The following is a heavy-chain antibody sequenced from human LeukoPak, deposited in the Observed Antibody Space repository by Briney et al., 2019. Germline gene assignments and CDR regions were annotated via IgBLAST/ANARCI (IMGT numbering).Heavy chain of an antibody. J-gene: IGHJ5*02. CDR1: GGSFSGYY. CDR2: INHSGST. CDR3: ARGRLRSPGWFDP. V-gene: IGHV4-34*01. Sequence: SETLSLTCAVCGGSFSGYYWSWIRQPPGKGLEWIGEINHSGSTNYNPSLKSRVTISVDTSKNQFSLKLSSVTAADTAVYYCARGRLRSPGWFDPWGQGTLVTVSS. D-gene: IGHD4-17*01.